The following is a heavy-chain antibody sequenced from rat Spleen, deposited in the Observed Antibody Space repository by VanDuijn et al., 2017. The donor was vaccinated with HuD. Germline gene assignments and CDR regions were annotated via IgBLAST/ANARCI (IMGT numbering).Heavy chain of an antibody. J-gene: IGHJ2*01. D-gene: IGHD1-11*01. CDR3: AKDWGGLYFDY. CDR2: ISYDGSTT. Sequence: EVQLVESDGGLVQPGRSLKLSCATSGFTFSDYYMAWVRQAPTKGLDWVATISYDGSTTYYRDSVKGRFTISRDNAKSSLYLQMDSLRSEDTSTYYCAKDWGGLYFDYWGQGVMVTVSS. CDR1: GFTFSDYY. V-gene: IGHV5-20*01.